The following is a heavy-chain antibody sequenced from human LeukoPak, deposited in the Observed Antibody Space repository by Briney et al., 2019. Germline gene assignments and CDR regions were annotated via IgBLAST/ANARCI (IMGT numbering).Heavy chain of an antibody. V-gene: IGHV3-7*01. D-gene: IGHD3-10*01. CDR1: GFTFSTYW. J-gene: IGHJ4*02. Sequence: GGSLRLSCAASGFTFSTYWMSWVRQAPGKGLEWVANIKQDGSQTYYVDSVRGRFTISRDNSKNTLYLQMNSLRAEDTAVYYCARERVMYYYGAGSPDYWGQGTLVTVSS. CDR3: ARERVMYYYGAGSPDY. CDR2: IKQDGSQT.